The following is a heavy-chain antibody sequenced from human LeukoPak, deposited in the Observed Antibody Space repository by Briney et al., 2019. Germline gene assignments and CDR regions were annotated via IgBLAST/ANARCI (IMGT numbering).Heavy chain of an antibody. CDR2: FYYTGTT. CDR1: GFTFSSYA. V-gene: IGHV4-59*01. J-gene: IGHJ4*02. D-gene: IGHD4-17*01. Sequence: GSLRLSCAASGFTFSSYAMSWVRQAPGKGLEWIGYFYYTGTTNYNPSLKSRVTISVDTSKNQFSLKVNSVTAADTGVYYCASKSTDHGELRFDYWGQGTLVTVSS. CDR3: ASKSTDHGELRFDY.